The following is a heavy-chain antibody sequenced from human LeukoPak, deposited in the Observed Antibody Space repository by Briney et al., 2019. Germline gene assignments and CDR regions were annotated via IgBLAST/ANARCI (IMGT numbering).Heavy chain of an antibody. CDR1: GFTFGSHW. D-gene: IGHD7-27*01. V-gene: IGHV3-7*03. CDR2: ISPDGRVT. Sequence: GGSLRLSCAVSGFTFGSHWMAWFRQAPGKGLEWLTNISPDGRVTNYVDSIKGRFTISRDNSKNSLYLHLNSLRAEDTAFYYCTRDTGGGFHDYWGQGTLITVSS. J-gene: IGHJ4*02. CDR3: TRDTGGGFHDY.